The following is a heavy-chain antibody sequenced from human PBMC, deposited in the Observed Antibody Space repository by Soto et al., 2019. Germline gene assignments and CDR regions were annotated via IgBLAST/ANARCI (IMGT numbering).Heavy chain of an antibody. V-gene: IGHV2-5*02. CDR3: AQTRSYYYGSGSYYRDYYGMDV. D-gene: IGHD3-10*01. CDR1: GFSLSTSGVG. Sequence: QITLKESGPTLVKPTQTLTLTCTFSGFSLSTSGVGVGWIRQPPGKALEWLALIYWDDDKRYSPSLKSRLTIPKDTSKNQVVLTMTNMDPVETATYYCAQTRSYYYGSGSYYRDYYGMDVWGQGTTVTVSS. CDR2: IYWDDDK. J-gene: IGHJ6*02.